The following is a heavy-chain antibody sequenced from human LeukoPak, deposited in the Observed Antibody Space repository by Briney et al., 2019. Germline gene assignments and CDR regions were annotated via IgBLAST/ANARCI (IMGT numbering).Heavy chain of an antibody. CDR2: ISGSSDIT. V-gene: IGHV3-23*01. CDR1: GFTFNDNA. D-gene: IGHD5-12*01. CDR3: CKIQAHSWIGLLFDY. Sequence: AGSLRLSCAASGFTFNDNAMSWVRQAPGKGLEWVSTISGSSDITYYADSVQGRCDISRDNSKNTLYLQMNSLRADDTATYYFCKIQAHSWIGLLFDYGGQSPLHTVS. J-gene: IGHJ4*02.